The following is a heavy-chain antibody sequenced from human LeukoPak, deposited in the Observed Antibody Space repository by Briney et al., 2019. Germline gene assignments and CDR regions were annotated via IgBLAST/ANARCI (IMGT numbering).Heavy chain of an antibody. J-gene: IGHJ4*02. CDR2: IWYDGSNK. CDR1: GFTFSSYG. D-gene: IGHD1-26*01. V-gene: IGHV3-33*01. Sequence: PGGSLRLSCAASGFTFSSYGMHWVRQAPGKGLEWVAVIWYDGSNKYYADSVKGRFTISRDNSKNTLYLQMNSLRAEDTAVYYCARGYSGDYFDYWGQGTLDTVSS. CDR3: ARGYSGDYFDY.